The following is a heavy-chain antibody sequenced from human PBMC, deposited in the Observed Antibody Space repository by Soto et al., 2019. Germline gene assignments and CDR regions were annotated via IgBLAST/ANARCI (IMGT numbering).Heavy chain of an antibody. D-gene: IGHD3-16*02. CDR2: IYHSGST. CDR1: GGSISSGGYS. Sequence: QLQLQESGSGLVKPSQTLSLTCAVSGGSISSGGYSWSWIRQPPGKGLEWIGYIYHSGSTYYNPSLTIRLTISADRSHEQFSLKLSPVSDADTAVYCCARVTYDYVWGSYRPYGMDVWGQGTTVTVSS. J-gene: IGHJ6*02. V-gene: IGHV4-30-2*01. CDR3: ARVTYDYVWGSYRPYGMDV.